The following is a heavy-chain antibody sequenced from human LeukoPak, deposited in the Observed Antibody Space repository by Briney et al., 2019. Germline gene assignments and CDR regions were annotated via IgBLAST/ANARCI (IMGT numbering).Heavy chain of an antibody. Sequence: GESLRLSCVASGFTLSSYYMHWVRKVPGKGLVWVSCINGDGSSTKYADSVKGRFTISRDNAKNTLYLQVNSLRAEDTAVYYCAQGGSPGALDYWGRGTLVTVSS. CDR2: INGDGSST. V-gene: IGHV3-74*01. D-gene: IGHD2-15*01. CDR1: GFTLSSYY. CDR3: AQGGSPGALDY. J-gene: IGHJ4*02.